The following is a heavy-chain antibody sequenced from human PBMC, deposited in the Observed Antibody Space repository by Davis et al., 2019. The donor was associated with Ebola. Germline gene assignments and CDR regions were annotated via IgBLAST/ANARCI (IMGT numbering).Heavy chain of an antibody. D-gene: IGHD1-14*01. CDR3: TTLTQRGHDY. Sequence: GESLKISCAASGFTFSSYEMNWVRQAPGKGLEWVGRIKSKTDGGTTDYAAPVKGRFTISRDDSKNTLYLQMNSLKTEDTAVYYCTTLTQRGHDYWGQGTLVTVSS. J-gene: IGHJ4*02. V-gene: IGHV3-15*01. CDR2: IKSKTDGGTT. CDR1: GFTFSSYE.